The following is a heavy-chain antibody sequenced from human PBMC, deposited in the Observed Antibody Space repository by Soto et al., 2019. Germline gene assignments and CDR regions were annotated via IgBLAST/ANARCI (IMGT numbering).Heavy chain of an antibody. V-gene: IGHV1-69*01. CDR2: IIPIFGTA. D-gene: IGHD6-6*01. CDR1: GGTFSSYA. Sequence: QVQLVQSGAEVKKPGSSVKVSCKASGGTFSSYAMNWVRQAPGQGLEWMGGIIPIFGTANYAQKFQGRVTITADESTSTAYMELSSLRSEDTAVYYCARDHGIAAPRAFDYWGQRTLVTVSS. CDR3: ARDHGIAAPRAFDY. J-gene: IGHJ4*02.